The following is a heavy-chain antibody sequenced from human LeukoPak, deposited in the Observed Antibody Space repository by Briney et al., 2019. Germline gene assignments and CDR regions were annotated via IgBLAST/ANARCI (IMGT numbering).Heavy chain of an antibody. CDR1: GFTFSSYA. D-gene: IGHD3-10*01. Sequence: GESLKISCAASGFTFSSYAMSWVRQAPGKGLEWVSAISGSGGSTYYADSVKGRFTISRDNSKNTLYLQMNSLRAEDTAVYYCAKDDGSGSYDYWGQGTLVTVSS. J-gene: IGHJ4*02. CDR2: ISGSGGST. V-gene: IGHV3-23*01. CDR3: AKDDGSGSYDY.